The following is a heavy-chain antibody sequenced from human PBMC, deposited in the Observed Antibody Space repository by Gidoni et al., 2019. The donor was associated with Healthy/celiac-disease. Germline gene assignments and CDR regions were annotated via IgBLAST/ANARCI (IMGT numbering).Heavy chain of an antibody. CDR3: ASISPQWLVPGWFDP. D-gene: IGHD6-19*01. Sequence: VQLVQSGAEGRKQGSSVKVSCKASGGTFSSYAISWVRQAPGQGLYLMGGLIPLFVTAHTAQRFQGSVTITADESTSTAYLELSSLRSEATAVYSCASISPQWLVPGWFDPWGQGTLVTVSS. CDR1: GGTFSSYA. V-gene: IGHV1-69*01. CDR2: LIPLFVTA. J-gene: IGHJ5*02.